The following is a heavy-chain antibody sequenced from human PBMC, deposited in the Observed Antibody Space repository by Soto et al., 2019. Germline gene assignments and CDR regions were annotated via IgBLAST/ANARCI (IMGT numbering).Heavy chain of an antibody. V-gene: IGHV3-23*01. CDR2: IRPSGDNT. Sequence: EVQLLESGGGLVQPGGSLRLSCAASGFPFSTYEMSWVRQAPGKGLEWVSVIRPSGDNTYYADSVKGRFTISRDNSKNTLYLQMNRLRAEDTALYYCVKGGWLDYWGQGTVVTVSA. J-gene: IGHJ4*02. CDR3: VKGGWLDY. D-gene: IGHD2-15*01. CDR1: GFPFSTYE.